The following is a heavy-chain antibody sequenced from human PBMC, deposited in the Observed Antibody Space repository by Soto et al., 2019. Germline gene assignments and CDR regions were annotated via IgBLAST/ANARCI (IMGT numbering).Heavy chain of an antibody. Sequence: SETLSLTCAVYGGSFSGYYWSWIRQPPGKGLEWIGEINHSGSTNYNPSLKSRVTISVDTSKNQFSLKLSSVTAADTAVYYCARRARYYYMDVWGKGTTVTVSS. CDR3: ARRARYYYMDV. V-gene: IGHV4-34*01. CDR2: INHSGST. D-gene: IGHD5-12*01. J-gene: IGHJ6*03. CDR1: GGSFSGYY.